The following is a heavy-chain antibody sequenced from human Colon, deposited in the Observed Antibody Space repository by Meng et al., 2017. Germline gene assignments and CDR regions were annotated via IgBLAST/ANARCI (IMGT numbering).Heavy chain of an antibody. V-gene: IGHV3-66*02. CDR1: GFTVSSNY. CDR2: IYSGGST. J-gene: IGHJ5*02. D-gene: IGHD3-16*01. CDR3: ARELMLTFDP. Sequence: EGQLLGAGGGLGQPGGSLRLSCAASGFTVSSNYMSWVRQAPGKGLEWVSVIYSGGSTYYADSVKGRFTISRDNSKNTLYLQMNSLRAEDTAVYYCARELMLTFDPWGQGTLVTVSS.